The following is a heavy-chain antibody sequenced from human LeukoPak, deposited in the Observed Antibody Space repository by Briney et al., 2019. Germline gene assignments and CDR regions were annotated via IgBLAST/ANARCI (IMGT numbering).Heavy chain of an antibody. J-gene: IGHJ6*03. CDR2: MNPNSGNT. Sequence: ASVKVSCKASGYTFTSYDINWVRQATGQGLEWMGWMNPNSGNTGYAQKFQGRVTMTRNTSISTAYMELSSLRSEDTAVYYCARGRRGYYGSGSSPYYYYYMDVWGKGTTVTISS. V-gene: IGHV1-8*01. D-gene: IGHD3-10*01. CDR3: ARGRRGYYGSGSSPYYYYYMDV. CDR1: GYTFTSYD.